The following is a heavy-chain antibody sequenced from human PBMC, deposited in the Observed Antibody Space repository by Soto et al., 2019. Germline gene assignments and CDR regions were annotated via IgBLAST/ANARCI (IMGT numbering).Heavy chain of an antibody. D-gene: IGHD6-13*01. CDR2: ISAYNGNT. Sequence: GASVKVSCKASGYTFTSYGISWVRQAPGQGLEWMGWISAYNGNTNYAQKLQGRVTMTTDTSTSTAYMELRSLRSDDTAVYYCARDLGVIAAAGYYYYGMDVWGQGTTVTVSS. CDR1: GYTFTSYG. V-gene: IGHV1-18*01. CDR3: ARDLGVIAAAGYYYYGMDV. J-gene: IGHJ6*02.